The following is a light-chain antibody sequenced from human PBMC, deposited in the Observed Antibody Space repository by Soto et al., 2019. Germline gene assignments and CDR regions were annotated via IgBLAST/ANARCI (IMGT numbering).Light chain of an antibody. V-gene: IGLV1-44*01. J-gene: IGLJ2*01. CDR1: SSNIGGNI. CDR2: NNN. CDR3: AVWDDSLNGVL. Sequence: QPVLTQSPSTSGTPGQRVTISCSGSSSNIGGNIVNWYQQIPGTAPKLLIYNNNGRPSGVPDRFSGPKSGTSASLAISGLQSEDEADYYCAVWDDSLNGVLFGGGTKLTVL.